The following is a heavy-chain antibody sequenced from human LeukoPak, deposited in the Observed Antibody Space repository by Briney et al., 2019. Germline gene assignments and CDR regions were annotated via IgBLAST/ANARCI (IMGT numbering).Heavy chain of an antibody. Sequence: SVNVSCKASGGTFSSYAISWVRQAPGQGLEWMGGIIPIFGTANYAQKFQGRVTITADESTSTAYMELSSLRSEDTAVYYCARAASPYDILTGYYLGLDYWGQGTLVTVSS. CDR2: IIPIFGTA. CDR3: ARAASPYDILTGYYLGLDY. V-gene: IGHV1-69*13. D-gene: IGHD3-9*01. J-gene: IGHJ4*02. CDR1: GGTFSSYA.